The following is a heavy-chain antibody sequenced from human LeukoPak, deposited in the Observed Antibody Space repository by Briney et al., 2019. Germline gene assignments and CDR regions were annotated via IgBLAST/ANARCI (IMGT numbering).Heavy chain of an antibody. CDR2: IYYSGST. V-gene: IGHV4-59*01. CDR3: ARVAGDNYLDY. D-gene: IGHD3-16*01. CDR1: GGSISSSY. Sequence: PSETLSLTCTVSGGSISSSYWSWIRQPPGKGLEWIGYIYYSGSTNYNPSLKSRVTISVDTSKNQFSLKLSSVTAADTAVYYCARVAGDNYLDYWGQGTLVTVSS. J-gene: IGHJ4*02.